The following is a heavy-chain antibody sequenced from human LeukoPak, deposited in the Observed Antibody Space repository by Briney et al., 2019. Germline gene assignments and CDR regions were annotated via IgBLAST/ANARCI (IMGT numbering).Heavy chain of an antibody. Sequence: PGESLRLSCAASGFTVNSNYMTRVRQAPGKGLEWVSVIYSGGNTYYADSVKGRFTISRHNSKNTLYLQMNSLRTEDTAVYYCARVSRGQLIDAFDIWGQGTMVTASS. CDR2: IYSGGNT. CDR3: ARVSRGQLIDAFDI. V-gene: IGHV3-53*04. D-gene: IGHD6-13*01. J-gene: IGHJ3*02. CDR1: GFTVNSNY.